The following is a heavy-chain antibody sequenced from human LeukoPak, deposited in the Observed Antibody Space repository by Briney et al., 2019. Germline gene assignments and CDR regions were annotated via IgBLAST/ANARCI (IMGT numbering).Heavy chain of an antibody. CDR3: ARAVRHWGSDY. Sequence: ASVKVSCKASGYTFTGYYMHWVRQAPGQGLEWMGWINPNSGNTGYAQKFQDRVTITRDTSIGTAYMELSSLRSEDTAVYYCARAVRHWGSDYWGQGTLVTVSS. V-gene: IGHV1-8*03. D-gene: IGHD3-16*01. CDR1: GYTFTGYY. J-gene: IGHJ4*02. CDR2: INPNSGNT.